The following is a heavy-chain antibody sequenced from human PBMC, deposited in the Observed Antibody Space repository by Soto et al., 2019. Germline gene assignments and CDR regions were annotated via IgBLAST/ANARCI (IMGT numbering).Heavy chain of an antibody. CDR2: IYYSGST. CDR3: ARLGARRSSAFDI. CDR1: GGSISSSSYY. Sequence: ETLSLTCTVSGGSISSSSYYWGWIRQPPGKGLEWIGSIYYSGSTYYNPSLKSRVTISVDTSKNQFSLKLSSVTAADTAVYYCARLGARRSSAFDIWGQGTMVTVS. V-gene: IGHV4-39*01. J-gene: IGHJ3*02. D-gene: IGHD3-16*01.